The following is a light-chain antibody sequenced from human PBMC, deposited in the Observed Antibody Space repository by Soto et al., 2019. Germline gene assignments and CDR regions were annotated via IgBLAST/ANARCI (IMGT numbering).Light chain of an antibody. CDR1: QGISNY. CDR2: AAS. Sequence: DIQMTQSPSSLSASVGDRVTITCRASQGISNYVAWYQQKPGKPPKLLIYAASTLQSGVPSRFSGSGSGTDFTLTINRLQPDSCQKYSSVPVFGPGTKVDIK. V-gene: IGKV1-27*01. CDR3: QKYSSVPV. J-gene: IGKJ3*01.